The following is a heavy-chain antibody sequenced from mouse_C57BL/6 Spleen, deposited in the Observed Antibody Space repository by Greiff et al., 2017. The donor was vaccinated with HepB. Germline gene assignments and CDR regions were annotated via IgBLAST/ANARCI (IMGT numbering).Heavy chain of an antibody. V-gene: IGHV1-59*01. D-gene: IGHD1-2*01. CDR3: AREGSRYYGTRYFDV. CDR2: IDPSDSYT. CDR1: GYTFTSYW. Sequence: QVQLQQPGAELVRPGTSVKLSCKASGYTFTSYWMHWVKQRPGQGLEWIGVIDPSDSYTNYNQKFKGKATLTVDTSSSTAYMQLSSLTSEDSAVYYCAREGSRYYGTRYFDVWGTGTTVTVSS. J-gene: IGHJ1*03.